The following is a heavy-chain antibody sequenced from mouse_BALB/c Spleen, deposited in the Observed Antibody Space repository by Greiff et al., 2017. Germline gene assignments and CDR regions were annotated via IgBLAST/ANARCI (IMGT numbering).Heavy chain of an antibody. CDR2: ISYRGST. CDR1: GYSITSDYV. V-gene: IGHV3-2*02. D-gene: IGHD2-10*02. CDR3: ARPYGKGYPAWFAY. J-gene: IGHJ3*01. Sequence: EVKLMESGPGLVKPSQSLSLTCTVTGYSITSDYVWNWIRQFPGTILEWMGYISYRGSTSYNPSLKSRISINRDTSKNQFFLQLNSVTTEDTATYYCARPYGKGYPAWFAYWGQGTLVTVSA.